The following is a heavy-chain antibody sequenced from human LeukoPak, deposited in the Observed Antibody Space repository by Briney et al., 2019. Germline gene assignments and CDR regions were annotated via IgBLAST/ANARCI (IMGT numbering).Heavy chain of an antibody. V-gene: IGHV4-38-2*02. CDR1: GYSISSGYY. Sequence: SETLSLTCTVSGYSISSGYYWGWIRPPPGKGLEWIGSIYHSGSTYCNPSLKSRVTISVDTSKNQFSLKLSSVTAADTAVYYCAREGIVGATGVYWGQGTLVTVSS. CDR3: AREGIVGATGVY. CDR2: IYHSGST. J-gene: IGHJ4*02. D-gene: IGHD1-26*01.